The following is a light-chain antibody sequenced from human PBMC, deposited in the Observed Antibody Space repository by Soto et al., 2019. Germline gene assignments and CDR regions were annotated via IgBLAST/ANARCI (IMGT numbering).Light chain of an antibody. CDR2: TTS. J-gene: IGKJ4*01. CDR3: QQSYSSPLT. V-gene: IGKV1-39*01. CDR1: QSISRY. Sequence: DIQMTQSPSSLSASVGDRVTITCRASQSISRYLNWYQQKPGKAPKLLIYTTSILQSGVPSRFSGSGSGTDFTLTITTLEPEDFATYYCQQSYSSPLTFGGGSMVEIK.